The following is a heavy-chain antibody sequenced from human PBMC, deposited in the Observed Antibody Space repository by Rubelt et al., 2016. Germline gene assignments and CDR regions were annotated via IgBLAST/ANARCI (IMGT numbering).Heavy chain of an antibody. CDR2: IYYSGCT. Sequence: QLQLQESGPGLVKPSETLSLTCTVSGGSISSSSYYWGWIRQPPGKGLEWIGYIYYSGCTNYNPSLRGGCTISVETSKNQFSLKRGSVTAADTAVYYCARGRRSSSWYYFDYWGQGTLVTVSS. CDR1: GGSISSSSYY. D-gene: IGHD6-13*01. CDR3: ARGRRSSSWYYFDY. J-gene: IGHJ4*02. V-gene: IGHV4-61*05.